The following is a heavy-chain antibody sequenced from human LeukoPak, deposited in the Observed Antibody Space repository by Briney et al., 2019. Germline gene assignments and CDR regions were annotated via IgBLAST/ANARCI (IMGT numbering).Heavy chain of an antibody. CDR3: ARDLCSGGSCYYYYGMDV. Sequence: GGSLRLSCAASGFTFSDYYMSWIRQAPGKGLEWVSYISSSGSTIYYADSVKGRFTISRDNAKNSLYLQMNSLRAEDTAVYYCARDLCSGGSCYYYYGMDVWGQGTTVTVSS. CDR2: ISSSGSTI. V-gene: IGHV3-11*01. D-gene: IGHD2-15*01. CDR1: GFTFSDYY. J-gene: IGHJ6*02.